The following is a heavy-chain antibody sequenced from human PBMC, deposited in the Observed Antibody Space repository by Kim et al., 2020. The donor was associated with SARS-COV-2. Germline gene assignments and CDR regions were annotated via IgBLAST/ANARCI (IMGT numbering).Heavy chain of an antibody. CDR1: GFTFSSYA. J-gene: IGHJ4*02. Sequence: GGSLRLSCAASGFTFSSYAMSWVRQAPGKGLEWVSAISGSGGSTYYADSVKGRFTISRDNSKNTLYLQMNSLRAEDTAVYYCAKDPDAYYYDSSRGEFDYWGQGTLVTVSS. CDR3: AKDPDAYYYDSSRGEFDY. V-gene: IGHV3-23*01. D-gene: IGHD3-22*01. CDR2: ISGSGGST.